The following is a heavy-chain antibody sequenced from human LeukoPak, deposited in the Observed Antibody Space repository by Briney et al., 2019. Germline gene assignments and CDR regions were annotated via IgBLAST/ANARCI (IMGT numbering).Heavy chain of an antibody. CDR3: ARVYCSSTSCYAPWFDP. CDR2: IYYSGST. CDR1: GGSISSGGYY. J-gene: IGHJ5*02. D-gene: IGHD2-2*01. Sequence: PSQTLSLTCTVSGGSISSGGYYWSWIRQHPGKGLEWIGYIYYSGSTYYNPSLKSRVTISVDTSKNQFSLKLSSMTAADTAVYYYARVYCSSTSCYAPWFDPWGQGTLVTVSS. V-gene: IGHV4-31*03.